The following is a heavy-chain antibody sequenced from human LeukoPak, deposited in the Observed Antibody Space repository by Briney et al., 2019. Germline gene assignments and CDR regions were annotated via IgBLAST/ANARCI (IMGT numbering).Heavy chain of an antibody. CDR2: IIPIFGTA. CDR3: ATFEYSSSSFDY. Sequence: SVKVPCKASGYTFTSYAISWVRQAPGQGLEWMGRIIPIFGTANYAQKFQGRVTITTDESTSTAYMELSSLRSEDTAVYYCATFEYSSSSFDYWGQGTLVTVSS. D-gene: IGHD6-6*01. CDR1: GYTFTSYA. J-gene: IGHJ4*02. V-gene: IGHV1-69*05.